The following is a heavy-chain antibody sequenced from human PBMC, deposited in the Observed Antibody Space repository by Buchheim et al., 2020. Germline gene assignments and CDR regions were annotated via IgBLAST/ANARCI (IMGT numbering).Heavy chain of an antibody. V-gene: IGHV4-4*02. Sequence: QVQLQESGPRLVEPSGTLSLTCAVSGASISSSNLWSWVRQPPGKGLEWIGEISLSGSANYNPSLNSRSPLSVARSKHQFSLRVTSVTAADTAVYYCARDPVGSVSFDYWGQGNL. CDR1: GASISSSNL. CDR2: ISLSGSA. J-gene: IGHJ4*02. CDR3: ARDPVGSVSFDY. D-gene: IGHD5/OR15-5a*01.